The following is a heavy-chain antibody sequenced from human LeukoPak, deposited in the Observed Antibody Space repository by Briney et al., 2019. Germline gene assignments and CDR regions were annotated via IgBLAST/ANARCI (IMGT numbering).Heavy chain of an antibody. Sequence: ASVKVSCKASGYTFTNYGISWVRQAPGQGLEWMGWISGYNANTNYVQKFQGRVTMTTDTSTHTAYMELSSLRSEDTAVYYCARDARVLWFGEPFDYWGQGTLVTVSS. J-gene: IGHJ4*02. CDR1: GYTFTNYG. D-gene: IGHD3-10*01. CDR2: ISGYNANT. V-gene: IGHV1-18*01. CDR3: ARDARVLWFGEPFDY.